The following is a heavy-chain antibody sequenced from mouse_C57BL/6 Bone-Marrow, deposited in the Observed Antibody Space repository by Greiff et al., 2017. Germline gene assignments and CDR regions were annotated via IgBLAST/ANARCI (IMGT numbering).Heavy chain of an antibody. Sequence: QVQLLQPGTELVKPGASVKLSCKASGYTFTSYWMHWVKQRPGQGLEWIGNLNPNNGGTNYNEKFKNKATLTVDKSTSAAYMQLSSLTAEDTAVYYCATNWDRYFDVWGTGTTVTVSS. D-gene: IGHD4-1*01. V-gene: IGHV1-53*01. CDR3: ATNWDRYFDV. CDR2: LNPNNGGT. CDR1: GYTFTSYW. J-gene: IGHJ1*03.